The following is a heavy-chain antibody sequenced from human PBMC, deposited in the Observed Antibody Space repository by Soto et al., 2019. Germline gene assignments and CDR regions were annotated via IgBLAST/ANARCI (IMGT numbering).Heavy chain of an antibody. CDR2: LSPGGGIT. CDR3: AKDRPRDYSTAAQRGDWFDP. CDR1: GFTFSTYA. V-gene: IGHV3-23*01. D-gene: IGHD6-13*01. J-gene: IGHJ5*02. Sequence: DVQLLESGGGLVQPGGSLRLSCAASGFTFSTYAMTWVRQAPGKGLEWVSTLSPGGGITYYADSVKGRFTISRDNPQNMVYLQMNSLRGEETAIYYCAKDRPRDYSTAAQRGDWFDPWGQGILVTVSS.